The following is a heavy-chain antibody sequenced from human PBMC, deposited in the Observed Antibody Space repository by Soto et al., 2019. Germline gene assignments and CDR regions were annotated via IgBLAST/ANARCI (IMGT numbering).Heavy chain of an antibody. CDR2: IVVGSGNT. D-gene: IGHD2-2*01. CDR1: GFTFTSSA. V-gene: IGHV1-58*01. CDR3: AAAGYCSSTSCSYYYYGMVV. J-gene: IGHJ6*02. Sequence: SVTVSCRASGFTFTSSAVQLVRQARGQRPEWIGWIVVGSGNTNYAQKFQERVAITRHMSTSTAYMELSSLRSEDTAVYYCAAAGYCSSTSCSYYYYGMVVWGQGTTVTVSS.